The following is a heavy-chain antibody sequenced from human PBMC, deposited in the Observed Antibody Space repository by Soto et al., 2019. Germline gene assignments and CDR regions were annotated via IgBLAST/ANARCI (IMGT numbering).Heavy chain of an antibody. Sequence: VQLLESGGGLVQPGGSPRLSCVVSGFTLGNYGVTWVRQAPGKGLEWVSGFSGGSGTTHYRDSVKGRFTISRDDPRSTVYLQMNSLGVDDTAVYYCARWNGYGDHWGRGTLVTVSS. D-gene: IGHD1-1*01. J-gene: IGHJ4*02. V-gene: IGHV3-23*01. CDR3: ARWNGYGDH. CDR1: GFTLGNYG. CDR2: FSGGSGTT.